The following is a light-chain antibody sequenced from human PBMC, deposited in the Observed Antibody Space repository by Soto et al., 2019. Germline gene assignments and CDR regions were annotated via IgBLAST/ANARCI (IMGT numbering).Light chain of an antibody. CDR2: GAS. CDR1: QSISSN. V-gene: IGKV3-15*01. J-gene: IGKJ3*01. Sequence: EIVMTQSPATLSVSPGERATLSCRASQSISSNLAWYQQKPVQAPSLLIYGASTRATGIPASFSGSGSGTEFTLTISSLQSEDFAVYYCQQYNNWPFTFGPGTKVDIK. CDR3: QQYNNWPFT.